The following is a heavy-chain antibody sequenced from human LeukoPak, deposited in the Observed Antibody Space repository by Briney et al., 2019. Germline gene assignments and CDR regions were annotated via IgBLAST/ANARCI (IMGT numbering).Heavy chain of an antibody. J-gene: IGHJ3*02. D-gene: IGHD3-22*01. CDR3: ARDPYYYDSSGYSPLDAFDI. V-gene: IGHV1-69*05. Sequence: GSSVTVSFKASGGTFSSYAFSWVRQAPGQGLEWMGGIIPIFGTANYAQKFQGRVTITTDESTSTAYMELSSLRSEDTAVYYCARDPYYYDSSGYSPLDAFDIWGQGTMVTVSS. CDR2: IIPIFGTA. CDR1: GGTFSSYA.